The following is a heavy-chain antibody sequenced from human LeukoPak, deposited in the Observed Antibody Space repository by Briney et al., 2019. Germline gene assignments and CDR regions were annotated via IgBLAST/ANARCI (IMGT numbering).Heavy chain of an antibody. V-gene: IGHV4-59*01. J-gene: IGHJ4*02. CDR2: IYYSGST. CDR1: GGPISSYY. Sequence: PSETLSLTCTVSGGPISSYYWSWIRQPPGKGLEWIGYIYYSGSTNYNPSLKSRVTISVDTSKNQFSLKLSSVTAADTALYYCARAGTGYYSFLFDYWGQGTLVTVSS. CDR3: ARAGTGYYSFLFDY. D-gene: IGHD3/OR15-3a*01.